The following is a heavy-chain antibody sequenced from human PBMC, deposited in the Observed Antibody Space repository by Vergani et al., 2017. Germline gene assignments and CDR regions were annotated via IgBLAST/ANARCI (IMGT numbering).Heavy chain of an antibody. J-gene: IGHJ4*02. CDR3: AKGEGRVYAARY. CDR1: GFTFSSYG. D-gene: IGHD2-8*01. V-gene: IGHV3-33*06. Sequence: QVQLVESGGGVVQPGRSLRLSCAASGFTFSSYGMHWVRQAPGKGLEWVAVIWYDGSNKYYADSVKGRFTISRDNSKNTLYLQMNSLRAEDTAVYYCAKGEGRVYAARYWGQGTLVTVSS. CDR2: IWYDGSNK.